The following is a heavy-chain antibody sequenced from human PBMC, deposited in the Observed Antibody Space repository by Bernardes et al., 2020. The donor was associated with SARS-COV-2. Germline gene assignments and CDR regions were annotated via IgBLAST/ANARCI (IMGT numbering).Heavy chain of an antibody. Sequence: SGPTLVKPAQTLTLTCSFSGFSLNTNGVGVGWIRQPPGKALEWLGIIYWDDDKRFSPSLKNRLRITKDTAKNNVVLTMTNMDPVDTGTYFCAHIFILSNGYSRYFNYWSQGTLVTVSS. CDR2: IYWDDDK. CDR3: AHIFILSNGYSRYFNY. D-gene: IGHD5-18*01. V-gene: IGHV2-5*02. CDR1: GFSLNTNGVG. J-gene: IGHJ4*02.